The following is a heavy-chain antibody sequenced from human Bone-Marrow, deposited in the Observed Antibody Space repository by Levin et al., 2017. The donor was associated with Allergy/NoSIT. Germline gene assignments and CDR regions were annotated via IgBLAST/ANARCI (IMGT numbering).Heavy chain of an antibody. Sequence: GESLKISCKASGYTFTNYYMHWVRQAPGQGLEWMGNIDPSDGSTRNAHNFQGRVTMTRDTSTRTVYMELSSLRSDYTAVYFCARDRTTVTTNYFDYWGQGSLVTVSS. CDR1: GYTFTNYY. J-gene: IGHJ4*02. D-gene: IGHD4-17*01. V-gene: IGHV1-46*01. CDR3: ARDRTTVTTNYFDY. CDR2: IDPSDGST.